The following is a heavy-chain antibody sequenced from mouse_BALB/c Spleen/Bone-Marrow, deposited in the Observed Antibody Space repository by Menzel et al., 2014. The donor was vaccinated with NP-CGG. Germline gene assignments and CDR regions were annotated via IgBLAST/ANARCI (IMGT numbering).Heavy chain of an antibody. CDR1: GYTFTSYW. D-gene: IGHD2-1*01. CDR3: ARCYYGNYFDY. CDR2: INPSNGRT. V-gene: IGHV1S81*02. Sequence: QVHVKQSGAELVKPGASVKLSCKASGYTFTSYWMHWVKQRPGQGLEWIGEINPSNGRTNYNEKFKSKATLSVEKSSSTAYMQLSSLTSEDSAVYYCARCYYGNYFDYWGQGTTLTVSS. J-gene: IGHJ2*01.